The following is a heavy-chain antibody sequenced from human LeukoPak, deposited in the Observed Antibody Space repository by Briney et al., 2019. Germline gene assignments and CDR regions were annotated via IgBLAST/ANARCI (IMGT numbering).Heavy chain of an antibody. Sequence: SVKVSCKASGGTFSSYAISWVRQAPGQGLEWMGRIIPIFGTANYAQKFQGRVTITADESTSTAYMELSSLRSEDTAVYYCARESLAPSYCSGGSCYSRWFDPWGQGTLVTVSS. V-gene: IGHV1-69*13. D-gene: IGHD2-15*01. CDR3: ARESLAPSYCSGGSCYSRWFDP. CDR2: IIPIFGTA. CDR1: GGTFSSYA. J-gene: IGHJ5*02.